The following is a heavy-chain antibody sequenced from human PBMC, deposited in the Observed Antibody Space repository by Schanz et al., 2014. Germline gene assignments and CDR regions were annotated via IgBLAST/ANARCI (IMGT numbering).Heavy chain of an antibody. CDR1: GFTFSFSG. D-gene: IGHD3-10*01. Sequence: QVQLVESGGGVVQPGGSLRLSCAASGFTFSFSGMQWVRQAPGKGLEWVAFIRSDGSNENYADSVRGRFTISRDNSKNPLYLKMNSLRADDTAVYYWARAPPLVRGIAGWFGPWGQGSLVTVSS. CDR3: ARAPPLVRGIAGWFGP. J-gene: IGHJ5*02. CDR2: IRSDGSNE. V-gene: IGHV3-30*02.